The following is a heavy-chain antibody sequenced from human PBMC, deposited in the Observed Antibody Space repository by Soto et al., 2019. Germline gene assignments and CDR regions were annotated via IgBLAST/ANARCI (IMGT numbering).Heavy chain of an antibody. D-gene: IGHD6-13*01. Sequence: ASVKVSCKASGYTFTGYYMHWVRQAPGQGLEWMGWINPNSGGTNYAQKFQGWVTMTRDTSISTAYMELSRLRSDDTAVYYCARRFIAAAGTMGYWGQGTLVTVSS. V-gene: IGHV1-2*04. CDR1: GYTFTGYY. CDR3: ARRFIAAAGTMGY. J-gene: IGHJ4*02. CDR2: INPNSGGT.